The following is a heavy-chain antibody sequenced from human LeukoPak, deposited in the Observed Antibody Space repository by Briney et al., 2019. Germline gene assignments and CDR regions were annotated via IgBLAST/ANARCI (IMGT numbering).Heavy chain of an antibody. Sequence: PGGSLRLSCAASGFTFSSYEMNWVRQAPGKGLEWVSYISSSGSTIYYADSVKGRFTISRDNAKNSLYLQMNSLRAEDTAVYYCARALRRDWFDPWGQGTLVTVSS. V-gene: IGHV3-48*03. CDR2: ISSSGSTI. CDR1: GFTFSSYE. J-gene: IGHJ5*02. CDR3: ARALRRDWFDP.